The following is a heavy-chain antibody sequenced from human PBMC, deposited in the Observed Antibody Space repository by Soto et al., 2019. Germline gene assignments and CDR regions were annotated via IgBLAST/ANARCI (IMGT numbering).Heavy chain of an antibody. CDR1: GFTFSSYS. V-gene: IGHV3-48*02. Sequence: PGGSLRLSCGASGFTFSSYSMSWVRRAPGKGLEWVSYISSSSTTIYYAESVKGRFTISRDNAKNSLYLQMNSLRDEDTAVYYCARDRPLDYWGQGTPVTVSS. CDR2: ISSSSTTI. J-gene: IGHJ4*02. CDR3: ARDRPLDY.